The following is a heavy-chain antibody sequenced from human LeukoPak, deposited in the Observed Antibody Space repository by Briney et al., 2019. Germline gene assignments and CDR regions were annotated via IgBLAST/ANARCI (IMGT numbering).Heavy chain of an antibody. Sequence: PGGSLRLSCAASGFTFSTYWMHWVRQAPGEGLVWVSRIKSDGSTNYADSVKGRFTISRDNAKNTVSLQMNSLRPEDTGVYYCARAPSEIGGYYPEYFRHWGQGTLVTVSS. D-gene: IGHD3-22*01. CDR2: IKSDGST. CDR1: GFTFSTYW. J-gene: IGHJ1*01. CDR3: ARAPSEIGGYYPEYFRH. V-gene: IGHV3-74*01.